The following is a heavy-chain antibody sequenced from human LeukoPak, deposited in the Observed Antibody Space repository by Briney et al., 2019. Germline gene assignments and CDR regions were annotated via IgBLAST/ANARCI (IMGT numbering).Heavy chain of an antibody. J-gene: IGHJ5*02. V-gene: IGHV4-59*01. CDR1: GGSISIYY. D-gene: IGHD3-16*01. CDR3: ARDRELGS. Sequence: SETLSLTCIVSGGSISIYYWNWIRQPPGKGLEWIGYIYNSGSTDYNPSLKRRVTVSADTSKNQFSLKLTSVTAADTAVYYCARDRELGSWGQGTLVTVSS. CDR2: IYNSGST.